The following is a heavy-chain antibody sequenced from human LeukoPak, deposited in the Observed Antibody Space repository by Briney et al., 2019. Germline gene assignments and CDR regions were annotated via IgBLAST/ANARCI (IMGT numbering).Heavy chain of an antibody. CDR1: GRSFSGYY. Sequence: SETLSLTCAVYGRSFSGYYWTWIRQTPGKGLEWIGEINHSGITDYNPSLRSRVTISVDTSKNQFSLKLSSLTASDTAINSGARAVIVVAAATQRNWFDPWGPGTLVTVSS. CDR2: INHSGIT. D-gene: IGHD2-15*01. CDR3: ARAVIVVAAATQRNWFDP. J-gene: IGHJ5*02. V-gene: IGHV4-34*01.